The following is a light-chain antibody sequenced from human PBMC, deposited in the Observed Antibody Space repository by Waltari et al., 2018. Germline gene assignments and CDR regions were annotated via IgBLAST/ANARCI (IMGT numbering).Light chain of an antibody. V-gene: IGLV3-1*01. CDR2: QDN. CDR1: KLAGTY. Sequence: SFDLTQTPSVSVSPGQTASITCSGDKLAGTYVSWYQHRPGQSPVLVIYQDNMRPSGIPARFSGFHSGNTVTLTISGTQAMDEGDYYCAAWDNSTFVLFGGGTKVTVL. J-gene: IGLJ2*01. CDR3: AAWDNSTFVL.